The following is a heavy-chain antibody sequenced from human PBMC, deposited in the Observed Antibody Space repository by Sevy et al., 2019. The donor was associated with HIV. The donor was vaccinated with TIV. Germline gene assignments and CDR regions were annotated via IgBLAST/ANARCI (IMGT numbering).Heavy chain of an antibody. CDR2: ISGGGGGT. J-gene: IGHJ4*02. CDR3: AKDIPGYSSSWYGGFDY. V-gene: IGHV3-23*01. Sequence: GGSLRLSCAASGFTFNNYAMSWVRQAPGKGLEGKGLEWVSTISGGGGGTYYADSVRGRFTISRDNSKNTLYLQMNSLRAEDTAVYYCAKDIPGYSSSWYGGFDYWGQGTLVTVSS. D-gene: IGHD6-13*01. CDR1: GFTFNNYA.